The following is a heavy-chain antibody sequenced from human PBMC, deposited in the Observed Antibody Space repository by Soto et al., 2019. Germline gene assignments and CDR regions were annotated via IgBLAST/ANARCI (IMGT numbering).Heavy chain of an antibody. CDR1: VFSLSTRGVG. V-gene: IGHV2-5*02. Sequence: QITLKESGPTLVKPTQTLTLTCTFSVFSLSTRGVGVGWFRQPPGKALEWLALIYWDDDEGYSPSLKSRLTITKDPSKNRVVITMTNEDTVGIATYYCAHRPRGYSYHFDYWGQGTLVNVSS. D-gene: IGHD5-12*01. CDR3: AHRPRGYSYHFDY. J-gene: IGHJ4*02. CDR2: IYWDDDE.